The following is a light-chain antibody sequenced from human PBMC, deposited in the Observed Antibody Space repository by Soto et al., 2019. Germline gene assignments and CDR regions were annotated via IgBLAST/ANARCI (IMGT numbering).Light chain of an antibody. CDR2: EVS. J-gene: IGLJ1*01. Sequence: QSVLTQPASVSGSPGQSITISCTGTSSDVGGYNYVSWFRHHPGKAPKLIIYEVSYRPSGVSNRFSGSKSGDTASLTISGLQAEDEADYYCSSFTNTITRYAFGTGTKVTAL. V-gene: IGLV2-14*01. CDR3: SSFTNTITRYA. CDR1: SSDVGGYNY.